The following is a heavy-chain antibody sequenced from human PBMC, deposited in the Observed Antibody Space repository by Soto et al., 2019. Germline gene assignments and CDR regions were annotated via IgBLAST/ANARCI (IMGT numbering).Heavy chain of an antibody. CDR3: ARADIVVVVAATGMEV. CDR1: GFTFSSSE. D-gene: IGHD2-15*01. V-gene: IGHV3-48*03. J-gene: IGHJ6*02. CDR2: ISSSGSTI. Sequence: QPGGSLRLSCAASGFTFSSSEMYWVRQAPGKGLEWISYISSSGSTIYYADSVKGRFTISRDNAKNSLYLQMNSLRAEDTAVYYCARADIVVVVAATGMEVWGQGTTVTVSS.